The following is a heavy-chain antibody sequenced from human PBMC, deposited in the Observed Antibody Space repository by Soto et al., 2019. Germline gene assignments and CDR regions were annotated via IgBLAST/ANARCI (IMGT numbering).Heavy chain of an antibody. CDR1: GYTFTSYG. CDR2: ISVYTGNT. V-gene: IGHV1-18*04. J-gene: IGHJ6*02. D-gene: IGHD2-8*01. Sequence: QVQLVQSGGEVTKPGASVKVSCKSSGYTFTSYGVSWVRQAPGQGLEWLGWISVYTGNTKQAQKCQDRVTLTTEASTSTAYMELRSLRSDDTAVDYCARDRCTTDRCYTHHFDVWGQGTTVTVSS. CDR3: ARDRCTTDRCYTHHFDV.